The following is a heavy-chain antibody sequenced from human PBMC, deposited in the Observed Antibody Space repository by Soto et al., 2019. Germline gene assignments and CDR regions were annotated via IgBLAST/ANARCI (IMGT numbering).Heavy chain of an antibody. D-gene: IGHD2-2*01. CDR1: GYTLTGLS. J-gene: IGHJ5*02. Sequence: ASVKVSCKVSGYTLTGLSMHWVRQAPGKGLEWMGGFGPEDGETIYAQKFQGRVTMTEDTSTDTAYMELSSLRSEDTAVYYCATMGSTSFWFDPWGQGTLVTVSS. CDR3: ATMGSTSFWFDP. V-gene: IGHV1-24*01. CDR2: FGPEDGET.